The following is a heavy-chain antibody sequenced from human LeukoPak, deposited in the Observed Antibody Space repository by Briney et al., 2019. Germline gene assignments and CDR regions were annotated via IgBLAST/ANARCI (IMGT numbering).Heavy chain of an antibody. V-gene: IGHV3-48*04. Sequence: GGSLRLSCAASGFTFSSYAMSWVRQAPGKGLEWVSYISSSKTLMYYADSVKGRFTISRDNAKNSLYLQMNSLRAEDTAVYYCARDIAEHGMDVWGQGTTVTVSS. D-gene: IGHD1-14*01. CDR2: ISSSKTLM. CDR3: ARDIAEHGMDV. J-gene: IGHJ6*02. CDR1: GFTFSSYA.